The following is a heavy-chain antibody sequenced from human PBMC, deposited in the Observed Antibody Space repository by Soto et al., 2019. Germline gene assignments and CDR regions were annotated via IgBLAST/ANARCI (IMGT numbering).Heavy chain of an antibody. CDR3: ARAPGNEQLVGGVDY. CDR2: IWYDGSNK. Sequence: GGSLRLSCAASGFTFSSYGMHWVRQAPGKGLEWVAVIWYDGSNKYYADSVKGRFTISRDNSKNTLYLQMNSLRAEDTAVYYCARAPGNEQLVGGVDYWGQGTLVTVSS. CDR1: GFTFSSYG. J-gene: IGHJ4*02. D-gene: IGHD6-6*01. V-gene: IGHV3-33*01.